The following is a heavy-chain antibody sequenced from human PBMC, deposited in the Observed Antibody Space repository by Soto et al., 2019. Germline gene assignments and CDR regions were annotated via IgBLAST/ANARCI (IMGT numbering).Heavy chain of an antibody. CDR3: ATGEKQWLVSDV. V-gene: IGHV1-24*01. J-gene: IGHJ6*02. D-gene: IGHD6-19*01. Sequence: ASVKVSCKVSGHTLTELSMHWVRQAPGKGLEWMGGFDPEDGETIYAQKFQGRVTMTEDTSTDTAYMELSSLRSEDTAVYYCATGEKQWLVSDVWGQGTTVTVSS. CDR1: GHTLTELS. CDR2: FDPEDGET.